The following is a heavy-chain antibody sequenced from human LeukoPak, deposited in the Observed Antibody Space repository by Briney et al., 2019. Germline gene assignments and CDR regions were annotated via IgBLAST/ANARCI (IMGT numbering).Heavy chain of an antibody. Sequence: LAGRSLRLSCAASGFTFSSYAMHWVRQAPGKGLEWVSAISGSGGSTYYADSVKGRFTISRDNSKNTLYLQMNSLRAEDTAVYYCARGGLRWSNDAFDIWGQGTMVTVSS. J-gene: IGHJ3*02. CDR1: GFTFSSYA. D-gene: IGHD4-23*01. V-gene: IGHV3-23*01. CDR2: ISGSGGST. CDR3: ARGGLRWSNDAFDI.